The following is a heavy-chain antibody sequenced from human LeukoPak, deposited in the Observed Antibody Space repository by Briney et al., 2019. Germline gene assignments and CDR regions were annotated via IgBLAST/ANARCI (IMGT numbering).Heavy chain of an antibody. V-gene: IGHV1-69*05. CDR1: GYTFTSYD. Sequence: GASVKVSCKASGYTFTSYDINWVRQAPGQGLEWMGGIIPIFGTANYAQKFQGRVTITTDESTSTAYMELSSLRSEDTAVYYCARVDRQQLAYDAFDIWGQGTMVTVSS. D-gene: IGHD6-13*01. J-gene: IGHJ3*02. CDR3: ARVDRQQLAYDAFDI. CDR2: IIPIFGTA.